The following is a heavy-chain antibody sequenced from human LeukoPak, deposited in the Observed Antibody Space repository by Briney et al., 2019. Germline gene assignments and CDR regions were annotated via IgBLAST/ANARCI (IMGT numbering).Heavy chain of an antibody. CDR1: GFTFSSFW. D-gene: IGHD3-3*01. CDR2: IKKDGSQK. CDR3: TRVFGGYDVSDY. V-gene: IGHV3-7*03. J-gene: IGHJ4*02. Sequence: GGTLRLSCAASGFTFSSFWMSWVRQAPGKGLEWVANIKKDGSQKYYVDSVEGRFTISRDNAKNSLYLQMDSLRVDDTAVYYCTRVFGGYDVSDYWGQGTLVTVSS.